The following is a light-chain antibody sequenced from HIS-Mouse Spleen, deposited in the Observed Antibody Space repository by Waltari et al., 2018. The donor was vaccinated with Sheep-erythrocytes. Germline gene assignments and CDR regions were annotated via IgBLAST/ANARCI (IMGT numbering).Light chain of an antibody. J-gene: IGLJ3*02. CDR1: SPNLRNNY. V-gene: IGLV1-51*01. Sequence: QSVLTQPPSVSAAPGPTVTISCSGSSPNLRNNYVSWYQQLPGTAPKLLIYDNNKRPSGIPDRFSGSKSGTSATLGITGLQTGDEADYYCGTWDSSLSAGRVFGGGTKLTVL. CDR3: GTWDSSLSAGRV. CDR2: DNN.